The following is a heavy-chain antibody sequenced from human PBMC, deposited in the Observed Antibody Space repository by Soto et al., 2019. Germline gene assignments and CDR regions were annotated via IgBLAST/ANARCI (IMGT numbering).Heavy chain of an antibody. CDR2: ISGYNDNT. Sequence: ASVKVSCKASGYTFNTYAITWVRQAPGQGLEWMGWISGYNDNTNYAQTLQGRGTMTTDTSTSTAYLELRSLRSDDTAVYYCARTVEYDSIPYYYADFWGQGTLVTVSS. CDR1: GYTFNTYA. D-gene: IGHD2-21*01. V-gene: IGHV1-18*01. CDR3: ARTVEYDSIPYYYADF. J-gene: IGHJ4*01.